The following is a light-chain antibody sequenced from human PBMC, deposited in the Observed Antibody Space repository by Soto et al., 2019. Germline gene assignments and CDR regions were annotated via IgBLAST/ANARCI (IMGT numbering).Light chain of an antibody. CDR3: QHYTNWPLN. V-gene: IGKV3-15*01. CDR1: HSVSSR. CDR2: GAS. J-gene: IGKJ4*01. Sequence: EIVMTQSPATLSVSPGERATLSCRASHSVSSRLAWYQQKPGQAPRLLIYGASTRATGLPARFSGSGSGTKSTINISSMQSEDVEVYYCQHYTNWPLNFGGGPKVDIK.